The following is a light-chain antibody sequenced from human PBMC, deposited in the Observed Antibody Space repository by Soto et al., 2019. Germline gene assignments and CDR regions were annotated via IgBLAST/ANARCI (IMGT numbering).Light chain of an antibody. J-gene: IGKJ4*01. CDR1: QSVSTNY. CDR3: QQYHNWPLT. CDR2: GAS. V-gene: IGKV3-15*01. Sequence: EIVLTQSPGTLSLSPGERATLSCRASQSVSTNYLAWYQQKPGQPPRLLIQGASTRATGVPARFSGSGSGTEFTLTISSLRSEDFAVYFCQQYHNWPLTFGGGTKVDIK.